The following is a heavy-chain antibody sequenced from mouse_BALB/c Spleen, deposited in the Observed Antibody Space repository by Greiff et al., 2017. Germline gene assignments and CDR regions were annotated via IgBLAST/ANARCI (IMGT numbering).Heavy chain of an antibody. CDR1: GFYIKDTY. D-gene: IGHD2-4*01. Sequence: VQLQQSGAELVKPGASVKLSCTASGFYIKDTYMHWVKQRPEQGLEWIGRIDPANGNTKYDPKFQGKATITADTSSNTAYLQLSSLTSEDTAVYYCARPYDYDGFAYWGQGTLVTVSA. CDR2: IDPANGNT. J-gene: IGHJ3*01. V-gene: IGHV14-3*02. CDR3: ARPYDYDGFAY.